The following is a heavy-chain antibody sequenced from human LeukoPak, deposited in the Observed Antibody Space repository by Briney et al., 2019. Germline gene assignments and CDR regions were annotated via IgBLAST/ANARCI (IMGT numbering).Heavy chain of an antibody. Sequence: SETLSLTCTVSGASITNYYWSWIRQPPGKGLEWIGYIYYSGSTNYNPSLNSRVTISIDKSKNQFSLKLNSATAADTAVYYCARDRGYLDGFDIWGQGTMVTVSS. CDR2: IYYSGST. J-gene: IGHJ3*02. D-gene: IGHD3-10*01. V-gene: IGHV4-59*01. CDR3: ARDRGYLDGFDI. CDR1: GASITNYY.